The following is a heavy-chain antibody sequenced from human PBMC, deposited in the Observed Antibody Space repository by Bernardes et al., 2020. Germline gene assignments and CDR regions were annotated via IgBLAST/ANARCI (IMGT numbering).Heavy chain of an antibody. CDR1: GFTVSSNY. CDR3: ARGSFTYYYGMDV. CDR2: IYSGGST. J-gene: IGHJ6*04. V-gene: IGHV3-53*01. Sequence: GGSLRLSCAASGFTVSSNYMSWVRQAPGKGLEWVSVIYSGGSTYYADSVKGRFTISRDNSKNTLYLQMNSLRAEDTAVYYCARGSFTYYYGMDVWGKGTTVTVSS.